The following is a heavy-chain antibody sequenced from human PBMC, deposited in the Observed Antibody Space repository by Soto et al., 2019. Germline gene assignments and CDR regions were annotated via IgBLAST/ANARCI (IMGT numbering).Heavy chain of an antibody. CDR1: GFTFDDYA. Sequence: DVQLVESGGGLVQPGRSLRLSCAASGFTFDDYAMHWVRQAPGKGLEWVSGISWNSGSIGYADSVKGRFTISRDNAKNSLYLQMNSLRAEDTALYYCAKGYSGDGGAFDIWGQGTMVTVSS. J-gene: IGHJ3*02. CDR2: ISWNSGSI. CDR3: AKGYSGDGGAFDI. D-gene: IGHD6-19*01. V-gene: IGHV3-9*01.